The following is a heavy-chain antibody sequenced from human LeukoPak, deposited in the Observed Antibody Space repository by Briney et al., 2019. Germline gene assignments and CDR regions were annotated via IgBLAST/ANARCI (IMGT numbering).Heavy chain of an antibody. CDR2: IRYDGSNK. J-gene: IGHJ4*02. D-gene: IGHD4-17*01. Sequence: GGSLRLSCAASGFTFSSYGMHWVRQAPGKGLEWVAFIRYDGSNKYYADSVKGRFTISRDNSKNTLYLQMNSLGAEDTAVYYCAKDQGSRYGDYVPSDYWGQGTLVTVSS. V-gene: IGHV3-30*02. CDR3: AKDQGSRYGDYVPSDY. CDR1: GFTFSSYG.